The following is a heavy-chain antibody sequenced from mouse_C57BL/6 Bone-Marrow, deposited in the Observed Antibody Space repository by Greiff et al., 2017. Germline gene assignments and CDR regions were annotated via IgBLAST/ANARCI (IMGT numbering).Heavy chain of an antibody. J-gene: IGHJ2*01. Sequence: QVQLQQPGAELVKPGASVKLSCKASGFTFTSYWMHWVKQRPGQGLEWIGMIHPNSGSTNYNAKFQSKATLTVDKSSSTAYLQLSSLTSGDSAVYYCGRGNYYGRGVYYFGYWGQGTTLTVSS. D-gene: IGHD1-1*01. CDR2: IHPNSGST. CDR3: GRGNYYGRGVYYFGY. CDR1: GFTFTSYW. V-gene: IGHV1-64*01.